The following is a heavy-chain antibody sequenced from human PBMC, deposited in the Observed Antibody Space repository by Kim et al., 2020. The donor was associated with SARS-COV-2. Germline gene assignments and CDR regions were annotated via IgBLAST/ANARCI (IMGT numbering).Heavy chain of an antibody. V-gene: IGHV4-34*01. CDR2: INHSGST. CDR1: GGSFSGYY. CDR3: ARGPGGMRVATNREFDY. J-gene: IGHJ4*02. D-gene: IGHD5-12*01. Sequence: SETLSLTCAVYGGSFSGYYWSWIRQPPGKGLEWIGEINHSGSTNYNPSLKSRVTISVDTSKNQFSLKLSSVTAADTAVYYCARGPGGMRVATNREFDYWGQGTLVTVSS.